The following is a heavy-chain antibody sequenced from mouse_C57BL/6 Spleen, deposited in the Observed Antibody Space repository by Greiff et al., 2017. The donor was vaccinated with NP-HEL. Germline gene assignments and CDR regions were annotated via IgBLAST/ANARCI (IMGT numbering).Heavy chain of an antibody. CDR3: AKNRDYGSSYDYFDY. D-gene: IGHD1-1*01. Sequence: QVQLQQSGPGLVQPSQSLSITCTVSGFSLTSYGVHWVRQSPGKGLEWLGVIWRGGSTDYNAAFMSRLSITKDNSKSHVFFKMNSLQADDTAIYYCAKNRDYGSSYDYFDYWGQGTTLTVSS. CDR2: IWRGGST. V-gene: IGHV2-5*01. CDR1: GFSLTSYG. J-gene: IGHJ2*01.